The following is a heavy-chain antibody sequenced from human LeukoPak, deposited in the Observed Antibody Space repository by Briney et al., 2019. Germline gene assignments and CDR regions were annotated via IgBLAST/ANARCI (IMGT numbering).Heavy chain of an antibody. CDR3: ARVHGPYYDILTGHFDY. CDR1: GFTFSSCA. D-gene: IGHD3-9*01. CDR2: ISYDGSNK. V-gene: IGHV3-30*04. J-gene: IGHJ4*02. Sequence: GGSLRLSCAASGFTFSSCAMHWVRQAPGKGLQWVAVISYDGSNKYYADSVKGRFTISRDNSKNTLYLQMNSLRAEDTAVYYCARVHGPYYDILTGHFDYWGQGTLVTVSS.